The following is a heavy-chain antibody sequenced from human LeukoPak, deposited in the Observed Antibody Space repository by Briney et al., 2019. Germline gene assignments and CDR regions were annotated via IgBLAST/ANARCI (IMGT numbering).Heavy chain of an antibody. D-gene: IGHD3-22*01. Sequence: SQTLSLTCAVSGGSISSGGYYWSWIRQPPGKGLEWIGEINHSGSTNYNPSLKSRVTISVDTSKNQFSLKLSSVTAADTAVYYCARGREDYYDSSGYYPNWFDPWGQGTLVTVSS. V-gene: IGHV4-30-2*01. CDR3: ARGREDYYDSSGYYPNWFDP. CDR2: INHSGST. J-gene: IGHJ5*02. CDR1: GGSISSGGYY.